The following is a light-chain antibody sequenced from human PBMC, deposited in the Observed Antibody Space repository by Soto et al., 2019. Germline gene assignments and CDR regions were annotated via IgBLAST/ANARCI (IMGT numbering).Light chain of an antibody. CDR3: QQYSSSPRT. V-gene: IGKV3-20*01. CDR2: GAS. Sequence: IVITQCPATLSPCPGEXVTHSSRASQSISNNFAWYQQKPGQVPRLLIYGASNRESGIPDRFSGSGSGTDFTLTISRLEPEDFAVYYCQQYSSSPRTFGQGTKVDNK. J-gene: IGKJ1*01. CDR1: QSISNN.